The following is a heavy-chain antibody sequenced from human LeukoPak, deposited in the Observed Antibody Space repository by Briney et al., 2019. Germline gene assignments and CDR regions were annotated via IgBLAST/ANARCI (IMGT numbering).Heavy chain of an antibody. CDR3: ATDAVGVSWSDY. Sequence: AGGSLRLSCLASGFIFSSYWMNWVRQAQGKGPEWLANIKQDGSQTYYVDSVKGRFTISRDNAKNSLYLQMNSLRAGDTAVYYCATDAVGVSWSDYWGQGTLVTVSS. CDR2: IKQDGSQT. J-gene: IGHJ4*02. D-gene: IGHD6-13*01. CDR1: GFIFSSYW. V-gene: IGHV3-7*01.